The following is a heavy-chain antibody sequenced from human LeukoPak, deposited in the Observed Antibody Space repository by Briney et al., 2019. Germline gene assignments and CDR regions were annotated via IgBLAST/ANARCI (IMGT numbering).Heavy chain of an antibody. D-gene: IGHD3-10*01. Sequence: PGGSLRLSCAASGFTSTNTWMTWVRQAPGKGREWVGRIKSSSDGGTTDYAAPVKGRFTISRDNAKNTLYLQMNSLRVEDTAVYYCARGYGDWFDPWGQGTLVTVSS. J-gene: IGHJ5*02. CDR3: ARGYGDWFDP. CDR1: GFTSTNTW. CDR2: IKSSSDGGTT. V-gene: IGHV3-15*05.